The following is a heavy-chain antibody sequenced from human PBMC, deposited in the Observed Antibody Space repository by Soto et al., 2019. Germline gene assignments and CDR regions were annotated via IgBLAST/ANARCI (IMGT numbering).Heavy chain of an antibody. D-gene: IGHD6-19*01. J-gene: IGHJ5*02. V-gene: IGHV4-59*01. CDR2: IYYSGST. CDR3: ARVAGSGWSDP. CDR1: GGSISSYY. Sequence: PSETLSLTCTVSGGSISSYYWSWIRQPPGKGLEWIGYIYYSGSTNYNPSLKSRVTISVDTSKNQFSLKLSSVTAADTAVYYCARVAGSGWSDPWGQGTLVTVPS.